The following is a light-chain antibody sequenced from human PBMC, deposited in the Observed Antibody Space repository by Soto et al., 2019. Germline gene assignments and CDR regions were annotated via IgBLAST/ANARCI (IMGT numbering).Light chain of an antibody. CDR3: QQRSNWPPLT. CDR2: DAS. Sequence: EIVLTQSPGTLSLSPGERATLSCRASQSVGSYLAWYQQKPGQAPRLLIYDASNRATGIPARFSGSGSGTDFTLTISSLEPEDFAVYYCQQRSNWPPLTFGGGTKVEIK. CDR1: QSVGSY. J-gene: IGKJ4*01. V-gene: IGKV3-11*01.